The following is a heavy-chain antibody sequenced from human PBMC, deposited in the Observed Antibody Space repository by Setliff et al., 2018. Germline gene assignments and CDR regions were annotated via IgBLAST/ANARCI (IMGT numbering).Heavy chain of an antibody. D-gene: IGHD3-10*01. Sequence: SGGSLRLSCTTSGFNFGDYGMNWVRQAPGKGLEWVAFIRSKTYGGTTEYAASVRGRFIISRDDSKGIAYLQMNSLRTEDTAVYYCTRDLWIGDWGGGYWGQGTLVTVSS. J-gene: IGHJ4*02. CDR3: TRDLWIGDWGGGY. V-gene: IGHV3-49*04. CDR2: IRSKTYGGTT. CDR1: GFNFGDYG.